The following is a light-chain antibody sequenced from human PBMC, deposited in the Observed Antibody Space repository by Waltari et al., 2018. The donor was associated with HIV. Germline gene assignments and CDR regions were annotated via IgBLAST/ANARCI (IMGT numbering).Light chain of an antibody. CDR2: EVS. CDR3: SSYTTSTTPVV. Sequence: QSALTQPASVSGSPGQSITISCTGTSSDVGGYNDVSWYQQHPGKAPKLLISEVSNRPSGISNRFSGSKSGNTASLTISGLQTEDEANYYCSSYTTSTTPVVFGGGTKLTVL. J-gene: IGLJ2*01. CDR1: SSDVGGYND. V-gene: IGLV2-14*01.